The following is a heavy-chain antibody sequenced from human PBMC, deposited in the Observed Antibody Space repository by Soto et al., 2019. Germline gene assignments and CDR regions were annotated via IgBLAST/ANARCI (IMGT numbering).Heavy chain of an antibody. V-gene: IGHV1-18*01. CDR3: AMVDVYVTPSPQDV. J-gene: IGHJ6*02. CDR2: INTYNGNT. Sequence: QVQLVQSGAEVKNPDASVKVSCKASGYTFTRYGIGWARQAPGQGLEWMGWINTYNGNTNYAQNVQGRVTLTTDTSTSTAYMELRSLRSNDTAIYYCAMVDVYVTPSPQDVWGQGTTVIVSS. CDR1: GYTFTRYG. D-gene: IGHD3-16*01.